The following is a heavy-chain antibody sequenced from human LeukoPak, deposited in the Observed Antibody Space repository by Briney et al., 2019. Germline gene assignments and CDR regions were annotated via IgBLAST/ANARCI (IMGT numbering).Heavy chain of an antibody. Sequence: SVKVSCKASGGTFSSYAISWVRQAPGQGLEWMGGVIPIFGTANYAQKFQGRVTITADESTSTAYMELSSLRSEDTVVYYCVSGPSRCSSTSCYARLGYFQHWGQGTLVTVSS. CDR3: VSGPSRCSSTSCYARLGYFQH. V-gene: IGHV1-69*01. CDR1: GGTFSSYA. CDR2: VIPIFGTA. D-gene: IGHD2-2*01. J-gene: IGHJ1*01.